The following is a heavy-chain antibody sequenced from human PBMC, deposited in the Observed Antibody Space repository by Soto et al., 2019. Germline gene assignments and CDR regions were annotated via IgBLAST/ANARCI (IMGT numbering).Heavy chain of an antibody. D-gene: IGHD6-13*01. V-gene: IGHV4-59*01. Sequence: SETLSLTYTVSDGSMRNYFWTWIRQPPGKGLEWFGYIHYSGTTSFFPSYNPSLRSRVTISEDTSKNQFSLKLLSVTTADTAVYFCAAGEASSRNLAPYYLDFWGQGTLVTVSS. CDR1: DGSMRNYF. CDR2: IHYSGTT. CDR3: AAGEASSRNLAPYYLDF. J-gene: IGHJ4*02.